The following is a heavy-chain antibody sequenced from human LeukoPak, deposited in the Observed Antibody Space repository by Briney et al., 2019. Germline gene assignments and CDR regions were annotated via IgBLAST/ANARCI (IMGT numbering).Heavy chain of an antibody. J-gene: IGHJ6*03. Sequence: GGSLRLSCAASGFTFSSYGMHWVRQAPGKGLEWVAFIRYDGSNKYYADSVKGRFTISRDSSKNTLYLQMNSLRAEDTAVYYCAKDAMYCSSTSCRDYYYYYMDVWGKGTTVTISS. CDR2: IRYDGSNK. CDR3: AKDAMYCSSTSCRDYYYYYMDV. CDR1: GFTFSSYG. D-gene: IGHD2-2*01. V-gene: IGHV3-30*02.